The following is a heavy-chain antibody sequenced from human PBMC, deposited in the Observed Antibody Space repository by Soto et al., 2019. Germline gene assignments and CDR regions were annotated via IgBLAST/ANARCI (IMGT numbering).Heavy chain of an antibody. CDR2: IYHSGST. CDR1: GGSISSSNW. D-gene: IGHD6-13*01. J-gene: IGHJ3*02. CDR3: ARAASGITDAFDI. Sequence: QVQLQESGPGLVKPSGTLSLTCAVSGGSISSSNWWSWVRQPPGKGREWIGEIYHSGSTNYNPSLNSRVTITVDKSKNQLFLKLSSVNAEDTSVHYCARAASGITDAFDIWGQGTMVTVSS. V-gene: IGHV4-4*02.